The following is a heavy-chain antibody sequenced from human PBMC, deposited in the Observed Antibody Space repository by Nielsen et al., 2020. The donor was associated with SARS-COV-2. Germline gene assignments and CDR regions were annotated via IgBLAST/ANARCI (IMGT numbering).Heavy chain of an antibody. D-gene: IGHD2-8*01. CDR3: TRGVYTKGFDY. CDR1: GDSVSSNSVT. V-gene: IGHV6-1*01. CDR2: TYYRSKWST. Sequence: PTLSLTCSISGDSVSSNSVTWNSLRQSPSRGPAWLGRTYYRSKWSTDYAVSVKRRITINTETSKNHFTQLMNSVTPEDTAVYYCTRGVYTKGFDYWGQGTLVTVSS. J-gene: IGHJ4*02.